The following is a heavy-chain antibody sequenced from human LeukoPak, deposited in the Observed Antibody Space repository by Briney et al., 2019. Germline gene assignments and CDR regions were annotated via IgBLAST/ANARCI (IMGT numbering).Heavy chain of an antibody. D-gene: IGHD1-26*01. CDR1: IGSINSYY. CDR3: GRQGYTAGYYFLDY. Sequence: PSETLSLTCTVSIGSINSYYWGWVRQPAGKGLEWIGRIYTSGTTNYSPSLKSRLSMSVDTSKNQFSLRLRSVTAADTAVYYCGRQGYTAGYYFLDYWSHGTVVTVFS. V-gene: IGHV4-4*07. CDR2: IYTSGTT. J-gene: IGHJ4*01.